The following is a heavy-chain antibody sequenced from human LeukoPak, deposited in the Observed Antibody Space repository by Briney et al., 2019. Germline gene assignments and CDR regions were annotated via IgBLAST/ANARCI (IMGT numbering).Heavy chain of an antibody. D-gene: IGHD2-2*03. CDR2: IYSGGST. CDR3: VRVDIDIVAGMDV. CDR1: GFTFSSNY. J-gene: IGHJ6*02. V-gene: IGHV3-53*01. Sequence: GGSLRLSCAASGFTFSSNYMSWVRQAPGKGLEWVSLIYSGGSTYYADSVKGRFTISRDNSKNTLYLQMNSLRAEDTAVYYCVRVDIDIVAGMDVWGQGTTVTVSS.